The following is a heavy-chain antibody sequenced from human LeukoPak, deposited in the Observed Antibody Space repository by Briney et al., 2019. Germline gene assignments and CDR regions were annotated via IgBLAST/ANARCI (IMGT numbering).Heavy chain of an antibody. Sequence: GGSLRLSCAASGFTFSSYGMSWVRQAPGKGLEWVSAISGSGGSTYYADSVKGRFTISRDNSKNTLYLQMNSLRAEDTAVYYCAILSVVVPAAIGKNWFDPWGQGTLVTVSS. V-gene: IGHV3-23*01. CDR1: GFTFSSYG. D-gene: IGHD2-2*02. CDR3: AILSVVVPAAIGKNWFDP. CDR2: ISGSGGST. J-gene: IGHJ5*02.